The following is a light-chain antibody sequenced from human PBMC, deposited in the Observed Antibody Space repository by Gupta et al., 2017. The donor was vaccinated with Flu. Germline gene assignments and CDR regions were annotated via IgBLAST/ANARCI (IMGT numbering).Light chain of an antibody. CDR3: QQYGSSPWT. Sequence: DRATLSCRASQSVSSIYLAWYQQNPCHAPRLLVFGASSRAPGIPVRFSGSGSGTDFTLPISRLGPEDFAVYYCQQYGSSPWTFRQGTKVEIK. CDR1: QSVSSIY. J-gene: IGKJ1*01. CDR2: GAS. V-gene: IGKV3-20*01.